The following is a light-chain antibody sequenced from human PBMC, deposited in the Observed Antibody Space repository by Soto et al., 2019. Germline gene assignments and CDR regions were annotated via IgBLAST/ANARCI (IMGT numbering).Light chain of an antibody. CDR2: KDS. CDR3: FSADGNNWV. Sequence: SYELTQPSSVSVSPGQTARITCSGDIVAKKYARWFQQKAGQAPLLVIYKDSERPSRISERFSGSSSGTTVTLTIGGARIEDEADYYCFSADGNNWVFGGGTKLTVL. V-gene: IGLV3-27*01. J-gene: IGLJ3*02. CDR1: IVAKKY.